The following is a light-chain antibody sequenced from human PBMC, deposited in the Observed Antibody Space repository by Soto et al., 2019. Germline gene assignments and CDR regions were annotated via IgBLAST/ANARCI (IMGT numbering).Light chain of an antibody. CDR1: QTVRDN. CDR3: QQYGTSPAT. V-gene: IGKV3-20*01. CDR2: GAS. J-gene: IGKJ1*01. Sequence: EVVMTQSPATLSVSPGERATLSCRASQTVRDNLGWYQQRPAQAPRLLIHGASTRATGITDRFSGSVSGTDFTLIISGLEPEDFAVYYCQQYGTSPATFGQGTKVDIK.